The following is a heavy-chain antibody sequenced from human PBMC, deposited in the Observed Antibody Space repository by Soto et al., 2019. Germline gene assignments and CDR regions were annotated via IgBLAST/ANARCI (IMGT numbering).Heavy chain of an antibody. J-gene: IGHJ4*02. Sequence: GGSLRLSCAASGFTFSNYAMSWVRQAPGKGLEWVSGISDSGGSAYNADSVKGRFTISRDNAKSTLYLQMNSLIAEDTAVYYCAKDVPYGGKRPYYFDYWGQGTLVTVSS. V-gene: IGHV3-23*01. CDR1: GFTFSNYA. D-gene: IGHD4-17*01. CDR3: AKDVPYGGKRPYYFDY. CDR2: ISDSGGSA.